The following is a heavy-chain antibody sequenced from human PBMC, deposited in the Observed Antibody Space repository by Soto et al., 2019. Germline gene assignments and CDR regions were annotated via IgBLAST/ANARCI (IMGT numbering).Heavy chain of an antibody. V-gene: IGHV4-31*02. D-gene: IGHD6-13*01. J-gene: IGHJ4*02. Sequence: ASETLSLTCTVSGGSISSGGYFWSWVRQHPGKGLEWIGNIYYSGRTYHNPSLKSRVTISVDTSKNQFSLKLSSVTAADTAVYYCARFAKEENPKVGSWYYFDYWGQGARVTVSS. CDR3: ARFAKEENPKVGSWYYFDY. CDR2: IYYSGRT. CDR1: GGSISSGGYF.